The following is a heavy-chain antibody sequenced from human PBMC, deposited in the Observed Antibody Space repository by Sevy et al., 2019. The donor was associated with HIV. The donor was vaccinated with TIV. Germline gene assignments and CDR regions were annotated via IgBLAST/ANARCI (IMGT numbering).Heavy chain of an antibody. V-gene: IGHV4-39*01. CDR3: ARTPARFLEWIAFDI. CDR1: GGSISSSSYY. J-gene: IGHJ3*02. CDR2: IYYSGST. Sequence: KQSQTLSLTCTVSGGSISSSSYYWGWIRQPPGKGLEWIGSIYYSGSTYYNPSLKSRVTISVDTSKNQFSLKLSSVTAADTAVYYCARTPARFLEWIAFDIWGQGTMVTVSS. D-gene: IGHD3-3*01.